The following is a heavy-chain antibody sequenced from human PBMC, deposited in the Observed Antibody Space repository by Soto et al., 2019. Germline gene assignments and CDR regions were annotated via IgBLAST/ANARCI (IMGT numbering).Heavy chain of an antibody. D-gene: IGHD6-19*01. Sequence: ASVKVSCKASGYTFTSYAMHWVRQAPGQRLEWMGWINAGNGNTKYSQKFQGRVTITRDTSASTAYMELSSLRSEDTAVYYCARGGGSSGWYPYYFDYWGQGTLVTVSS. CDR3: ARGGGSSGWYPYYFDY. CDR2: INAGNGNT. V-gene: IGHV1-3*01. J-gene: IGHJ4*02. CDR1: GYTFTSYA.